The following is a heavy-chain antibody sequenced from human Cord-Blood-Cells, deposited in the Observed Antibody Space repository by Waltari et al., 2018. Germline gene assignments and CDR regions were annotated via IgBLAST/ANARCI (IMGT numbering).Heavy chain of an antibody. V-gene: IGHV4-31*03. J-gene: IGHJ5*02. CDR3: ARVWRGDYYDSSGSYNWFDP. CDR2: IYYSGST. D-gene: IGHD3-22*01. CDR1: GGSISSGGYY. Sequence: QVQLQESGPGLVKPSQTLSITCTVSGGSISSGGYYWSWIRQHPGKGLEWIGYIYYSGSTYYNPSLKSRVTISVDTSKNQFSLKLSSVTAADTAVYYCARVWRGDYYDSSGSYNWFDPWGQGTLVTVSS.